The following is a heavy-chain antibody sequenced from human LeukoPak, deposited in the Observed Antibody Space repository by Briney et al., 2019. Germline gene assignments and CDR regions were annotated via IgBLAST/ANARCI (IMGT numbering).Heavy chain of an antibody. Sequence: PGGSLRLSCAASGFTFSSFWMTWVRQAPGKGLEWVANIKQDGSEKFFVDSVKGRFTISRDNAKNSLYLQMSSLRVEDTAVYYCAKGGFQYYDSVWGSYRFAGVSDYWGQGTLVTVSS. CDR3: AKGGFQYYDSVWGSYRFAGVSDY. CDR1: GFTFSSFW. J-gene: IGHJ4*02. CDR2: IKQDGSEK. V-gene: IGHV3-7*01. D-gene: IGHD3-16*02.